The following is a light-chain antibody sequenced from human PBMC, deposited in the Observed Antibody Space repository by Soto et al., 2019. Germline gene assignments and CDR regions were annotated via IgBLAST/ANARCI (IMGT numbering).Light chain of an antibody. CDR1: QDVSNY. Sequence: DIQMTQSPSSLSASVGDRVTITCQASQDVSNYLNWYQQKPGKAPKLLIYDASNLETGFPSRFSGSGSGTAFTLPISSLQPKDITTHSCQQYDNLPLTFGGGTKVEIK. J-gene: IGKJ4*01. CDR2: DAS. CDR3: QQYDNLPLT. V-gene: IGKV1-33*01.